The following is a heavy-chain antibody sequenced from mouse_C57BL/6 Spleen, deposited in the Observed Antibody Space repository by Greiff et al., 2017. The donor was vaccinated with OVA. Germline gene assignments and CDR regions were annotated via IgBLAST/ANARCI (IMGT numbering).Heavy chain of an antibody. D-gene: IGHD4-1*01. CDR1: GYAFSSSW. CDR3: ARGGLGYYFDY. CDR2: IYPGDGDT. Sequence: LQESGPELVKPGASVKISCKASGYAFSSSWMNWVKQRPGTGLEWIGRIYPGDGDTTYTGKFKGKATLTADKSSSTAYMQLSSLTSEDSAVYFCARGGLGYYFDYWGQGTTLTVSS. J-gene: IGHJ2*01. V-gene: IGHV1-82*01.